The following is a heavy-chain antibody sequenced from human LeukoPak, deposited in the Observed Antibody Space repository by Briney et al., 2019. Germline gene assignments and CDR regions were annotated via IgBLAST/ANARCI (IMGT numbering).Heavy chain of an antibody. J-gene: IGHJ4*02. V-gene: IGHV4-61*02. CDR2: IYTSGRT. D-gene: IGHD3-16*02. CDR3: ARARVIPASFDD. Sequence: SETLSLTCTVSGGSITFGSYYWTWIRQPAGKGLVWIGRIYTSGRTFYNPSLKSRVTISMDTSMNQFSLRLNSVTAADTAVYYCARARVIPASFDDWGQGTLVTVSS. CDR1: GGSITFGSYY.